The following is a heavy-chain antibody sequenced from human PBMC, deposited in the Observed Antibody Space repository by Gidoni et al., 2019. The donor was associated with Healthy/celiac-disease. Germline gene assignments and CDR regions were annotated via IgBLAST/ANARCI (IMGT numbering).Heavy chain of an antibody. Sequence: QVQLRAPGPVLVKPSETLSLTCTASGGSISSYSWSWIRQPPGQGLEWIGYIYYSGSTNYNPSLKSRVTISVDTSKNQFSLKLSSVTAADTAVYYCARESIAARPRYYYYYGMDVWGQGTTVTVSS. J-gene: IGHJ6*02. CDR3: ARESIAARPRYYYYYGMDV. CDR1: GGSISSYS. CDR2: IYYSGST. D-gene: IGHD6-6*01. V-gene: IGHV4-59*01.